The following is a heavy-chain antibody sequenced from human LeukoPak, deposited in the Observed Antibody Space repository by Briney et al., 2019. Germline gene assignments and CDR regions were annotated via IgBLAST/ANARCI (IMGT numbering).Heavy chain of an antibody. V-gene: IGHV3-48*02. Sequence: GGSLTLSCAASGLTFSSYSMNWIRQAQRQGLDWVSYISPSCSTIYFEDSVKSRFTISRDNAKNSLYLQMDSLTDEDTAVYYFARSSSSGYYFGAFDIWGQGTRVTVSS. CDR2: ISPSCSTI. J-gene: IGHJ3*02. D-gene: IGHD3-22*01. CDR3: ARSSSSGYYFGAFDI. CDR1: GLTFSSYS.